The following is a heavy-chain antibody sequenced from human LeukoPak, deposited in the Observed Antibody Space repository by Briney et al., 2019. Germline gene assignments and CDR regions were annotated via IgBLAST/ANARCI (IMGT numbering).Heavy chain of an antibody. J-gene: IGHJ4*02. CDR1: GFTFSDYY. V-gene: IGHV3-11*01. CDR3: ARDPRNYDRSGYYDK. CDR2: INSSGSTI. D-gene: IGHD3-22*01. Sequence: GGSLRLSCAASGFTFSDYYMSWIRQAPGKGLEWVSYINSSGSTIYYADSVKGRFTISRDNAKNSLHLQMNSLRAEDTAVYYCARDPRNYDRSGYYDKWGEGTLVTVSS.